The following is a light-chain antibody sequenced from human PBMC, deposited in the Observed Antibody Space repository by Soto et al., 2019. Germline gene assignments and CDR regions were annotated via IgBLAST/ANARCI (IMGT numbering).Light chain of an antibody. CDR2: SNN. CDR1: SSNIGSYT. J-gene: IGLJ2*01. Sequence: QSVLTQPPSASGTPGQRVTISCSGSSSNIGSYTVNWYQQLPGTAPKLLIYSNNQRPSGVPDRFSGSKSGTSVSLAISGLQSEDEADSYCAAWHHSLKGVVFAGGTQLTVL. V-gene: IGLV1-44*01. CDR3: AAWHHSLKGVV.